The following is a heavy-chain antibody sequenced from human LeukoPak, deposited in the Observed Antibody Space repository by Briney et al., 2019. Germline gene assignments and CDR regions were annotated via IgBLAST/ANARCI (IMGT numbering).Heavy chain of an antibody. CDR1: GYTFTSYG. D-gene: IGHD1-14*01. CDR2: INTNTGNP. CDR3: ARDVYIGGVDP. J-gene: IGHJ5*02. V-gene: IGHV7-4-1*02. Sequence: ASVKVSCKAPGYTFTSYGISWVRQAPGQGLEWMGWINTNTGNPTYAQGFTGRFVFSLDTSVSTAYLQISSLKAEDTAVYYCARDVYIGGVDPWGQGTLVTVSS.